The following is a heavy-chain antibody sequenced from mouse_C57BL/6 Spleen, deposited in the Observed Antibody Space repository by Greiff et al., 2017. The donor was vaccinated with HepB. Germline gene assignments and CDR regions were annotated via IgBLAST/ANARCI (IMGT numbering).Heavy chain of an antibody. CDR1: GYTFTSYW. D-gene: IGHD3-3*01. Sequence: QVHVKQPGAELVMPGASVKLSCKASGYTFTSYWMHWVKQRPGQGLEWIGEIDPSDSYTNYNQKFKGKSTLTVDKSSSTAYMQLSSLTSEDSAVYYCARGRDGFDYWGQGTTLTVSS. CDR3: ARGRDGFDY. J-gene: IGHJ2*01. V-gene: IGHV1-69*01. CDR2: IDPSDSYT.